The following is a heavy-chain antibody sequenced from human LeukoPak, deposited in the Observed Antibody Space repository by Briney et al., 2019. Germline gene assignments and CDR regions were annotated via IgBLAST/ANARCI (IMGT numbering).Heavy chain of an antibody. CDR3: ARGVGAKDYFDY. Sequence: SETLSLTCTVSGGSISSYYWSWIRQPPGKGLEWIGYIYYSGSTNYNPSLKSRVTISVDTSKNQFSLKLSSVTAADTAVYYCARGVGAKDYFDYWGQGTLVTVSS. D-gene: IGHD1-26*01. CDR1: GGSISSYY. CDR2: IYYSGST. J-gene: IGHJ4*02. V-gene: IGHV4-59*01.